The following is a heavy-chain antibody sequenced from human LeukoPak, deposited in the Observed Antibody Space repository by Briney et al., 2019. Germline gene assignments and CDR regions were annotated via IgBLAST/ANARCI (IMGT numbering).Heavy chain of an antibody. Sequence: GGSLRLSCAASGFTFSSYAMSWVRQAPGKGLEWVSAISGSGGSTYYADSVKGRFTISRDNSKNTLYLQMNSLRAEDTAVYYCAKKGRIAVAGYDDYWGQGTLVTVSS. J-gene: IGHJ4*02. CDR1: GFTFSSYA. CDR2: ISGSGGST. V-gene: IGHV3-23*01. D-gene: IGHD6-19*01. CDR3: AKKGRIAVAGYDDY.